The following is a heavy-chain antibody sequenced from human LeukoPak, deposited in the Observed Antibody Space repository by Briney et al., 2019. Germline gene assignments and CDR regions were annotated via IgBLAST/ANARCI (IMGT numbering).Heavy chain of an antibody. CDR3: ARKLRLGGNWFDP. J-gene: IGHJ5*02. CDR2: IIPISGTT. D-gene: IGHD1-26*01. CDR1: GGTFTSYA. Sequence: GASVKVSCKTSGGTFTSYAITWVRQAPGQGLEWMGKIIPISGTTNYAQKFQGRVTFTADESTITAYMELSSLRSEDTALYYCARKLRLGGNWFDPWGQGTLVTVSS. V-gene: IGHV1-69*15.